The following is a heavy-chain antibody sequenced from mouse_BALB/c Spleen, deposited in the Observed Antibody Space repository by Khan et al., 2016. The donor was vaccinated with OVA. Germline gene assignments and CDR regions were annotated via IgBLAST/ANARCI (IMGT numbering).Heavy chain of an antibody. D-gene: IGHD2-10*02. CDR1: GYSITSDYA. CDR3: ARVYGVDFAY. V-gene: IGHV3-2*02. Sequence: VQLKESGPGLVKPSQSLSLTCTVTGYSITSDYAWNWIRQFPGNKLEWMGYISYSGNTNYNPSLKSRISITRDTSKNPFFLQLNSVTTEDTATYYGARVYGVDFAYWGQGTTLTVSS. CDR2: ISYSGNT. J-gene: IGHJ2*01.